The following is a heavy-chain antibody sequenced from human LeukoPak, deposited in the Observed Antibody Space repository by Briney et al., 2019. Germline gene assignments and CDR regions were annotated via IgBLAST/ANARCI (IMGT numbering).Heavy chain of an antibody. CDR3: ARVEVVVPVAIFGSAP. J-gene: IGHJ5*02. Sequence: SETLSLTCTVSGGSISSYYWSVIRQPPGKGLEWIGYIYYSGSTNYNPSLKSRVTISVDTSKNQFSLKLSSVTAADTAVYYCARVEVVVPVAIFGSAPGGKGTLVPVSS. CDR2: IYYSGST. CDR1: GGSISSYY. V-gene: IGHV4-59*01. D-gene: IGHD2-2*02.